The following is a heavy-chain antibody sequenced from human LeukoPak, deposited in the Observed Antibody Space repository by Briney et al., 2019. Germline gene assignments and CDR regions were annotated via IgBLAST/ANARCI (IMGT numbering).Heavy chain of an antibody. CDR1: GNTFRSYH. V-gene: IGHV1-46*01. CDR3: ASAREYCSSTSCYQDYLDY. J-gene: IGHJ4*02. Sequence: ASVKVSCKASGNTFRSYHVHWVRQAPGQGLEWMGMLKPGVGTTTYAQKFRGRVTMTRDTSTTTVYMELSSLRSEDTAMYYCASAREYCSSTSCYQDYLDYWGQGTLVTVSS. D-gene: IGHD2-2*01. CDR2: LKPGVGTT.